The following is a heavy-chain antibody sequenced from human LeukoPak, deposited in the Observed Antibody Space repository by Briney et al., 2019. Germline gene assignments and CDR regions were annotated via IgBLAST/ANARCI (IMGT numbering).Heavy chain of an antibody. V-gene: IGHV1-2*06. CDR1: GGTFSSYA. D-gene: IGHD4-23*01. J-gene: IGHJ4*02. Sequence: ASVKVSCKASGGTFSSYAISWVRQAPGQGLEWMGRINPNSGGTNYAQKFQGRVTMTRDTSISTAYMELSRLRSDDTAVYYCARVRLGVVTQIDYWGQGTLVTVSS. CDR2: INPNSGGT. CDR3: ARVRLGVVTQIDY.